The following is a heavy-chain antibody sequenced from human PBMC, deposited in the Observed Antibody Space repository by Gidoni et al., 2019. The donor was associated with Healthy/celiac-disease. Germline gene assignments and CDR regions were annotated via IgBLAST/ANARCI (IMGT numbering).Heavy chain of an antibody. V-gene: IGHV3-74*01. CDR1: GFTFSSYW. J-gene: IGHJ5*02. CDR3: ARDFGLGWFDP. CDR2: INSDGSST. D-gene: IGHD3-10*01. Sequence: EVQLVESGGGLVQPGGSLRLSCAASGFTFSSYWMHWVRQAPGKVLVWVSRINSDGSSTSYADSVKGRFTSSRDNAKNTLYLQMNSLRAEDTAVYYCARDFGLGWFDPWGQGTLVTVSS.